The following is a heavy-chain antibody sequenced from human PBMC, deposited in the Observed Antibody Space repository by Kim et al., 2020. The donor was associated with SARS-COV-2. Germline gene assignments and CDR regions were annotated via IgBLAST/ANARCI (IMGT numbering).Heavy chain of an antibody. D-gene: IGHD6-19*01. J-gene: IGHJ4*02. CDR1: GGSFSGYY. CDR2: INHSGST. V-gene: IGHV4-34*01. Sequence: SETLSLTCAVYGGSFSGYYWSWIRQPPGKGLEWIGEINHSGSTNYNPSLKSRVIISVDTSKNQFSLKLSSVTAADTAVYYCARRDSSGWDPFDYWGQGTLVTVSS. CDR3: ARRDSSGWDPFDY.